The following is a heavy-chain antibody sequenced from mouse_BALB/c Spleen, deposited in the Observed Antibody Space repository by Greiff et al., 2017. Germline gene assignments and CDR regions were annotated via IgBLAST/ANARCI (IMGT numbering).Heavy chain of an antibody. CDR2: ISDGGSYT. CDR1: GFTFSDYY. Sequence: EVKVVESGGGLVKPGGSLKLSCAASGFTFSDYYMYWVRQTPEKRLEWVATISDGGSYTYYPDSVKGRFTISRDNAKNNLYLQMSSLKSEDTAMYYCARADYRYHFDYWGQGTTLTVSS. D-gene: IGHD2-14*01. J-gene: IGHJ2*01. CDR3: ARADYRYHFDY. V-gene: IGHV5-4*02.